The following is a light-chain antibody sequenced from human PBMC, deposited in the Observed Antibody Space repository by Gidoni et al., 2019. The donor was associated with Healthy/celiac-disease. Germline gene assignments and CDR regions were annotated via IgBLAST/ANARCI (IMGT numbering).Light chain of an antibody. CDR3: QAWDSSTARVV. Sequence: SHVPTQPSSVSASPGQTASITCPGDKRGNKAACWYQQKPGQSPVLVIYQDTQRPSGIPERVSGSNSENTATLTISGTQAMDEADYYCQAWDSSTARVVFGGGTKLTVL. CDR2: QDT. V-gene: IGLV3-1*01. CDR1: KRGNKA. J-gene: IGLJ2*01.